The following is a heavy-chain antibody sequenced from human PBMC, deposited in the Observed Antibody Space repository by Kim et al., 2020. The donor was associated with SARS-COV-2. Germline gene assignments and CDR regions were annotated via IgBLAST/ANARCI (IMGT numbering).Heavy chain of an antibody. CDR3: ARMGAAYTRGGMDV. V-gene: IGHV4-39*01. Sequence: SETLSLTCTVSGGSISSGSYYWGWVRQPPGKGLEWIGSIYYTGSTYYNPSLKSRVTISADTSKNQFSLKLSSVTAADTAVYFCARMGAAYTRGGMDVWG. CDR2: IYYTGST. D-gene: IGHD2-2*02. CDR1: GGSISSGSYY. J-gene: IGHJ6*02.